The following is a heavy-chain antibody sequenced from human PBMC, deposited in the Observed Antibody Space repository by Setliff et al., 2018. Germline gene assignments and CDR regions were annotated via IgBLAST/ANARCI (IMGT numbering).Heavy chain of an antibody. CDR3: ARDKGVISLDY. D-gene: IGHD3-10*01. CDR2: IRNDGSSQ. V-gene: IGHV3-30*02. J-gene: IGHJ4*02. CDR1: GFTFSSSG. Sequence: GGSLRLSCIMSGFSAASGFTFSSSGMHWVRQAPGKGLEWVTFIRNDGSSQYYADSVQGRFTVSRDNSRNTLYLDMNSLRGEDTAVYYCARDKGVISLDYWGQGTLVTVSS.